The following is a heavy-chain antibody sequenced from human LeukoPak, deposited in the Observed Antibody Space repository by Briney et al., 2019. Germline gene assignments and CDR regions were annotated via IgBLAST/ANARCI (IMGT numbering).Heavy chain of an antibody. CDR1: GGSFSGYY. CDR2: INHSGST. CDR3: ASPFGEFHSWFDP. J-gene: IGHJ5*02. D-gene: IGHD3-10*01. Sequence: PSETLSLTCAVYGGSFSGYYWSWIRQPPGKGLEWIGEINHSGSTNYNPSLKSRVTISVDTSKNQFSLKLSSVTAADTAVYYCASPFGEFHSWFDPWGQGTLVTVSS. V-gene: IGHV4-34*01.